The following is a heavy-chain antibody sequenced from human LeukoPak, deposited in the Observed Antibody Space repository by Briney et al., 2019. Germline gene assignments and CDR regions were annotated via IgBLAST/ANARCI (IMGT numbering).Heavy chain of an antibody. D-gene: IGHD4-23*01. V-gene: IGHV3-30*02. Sequence: GGSLRLSCAASGFTFSSYGMHWVRQAPGKGLEWVSYIPFDGSNKYYADSVKGRFTISRDNSKNTLYLQMNSLRAEDTAVYYCAKDLTTVVSRGDYWGQGTLVTVSS. CDR3: AKDLTTVVSRGDY. CDR1: GFTFSSYG. CDR2: IPFDGSNK. J-gene: IGHJ4*02.